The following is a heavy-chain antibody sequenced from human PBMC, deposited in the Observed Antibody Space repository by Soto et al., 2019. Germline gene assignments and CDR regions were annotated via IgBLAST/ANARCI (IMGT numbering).Heavy chain of an antibody. CDR2: INPNSGGT. CDR1: GYTFTGYY. J-gene: IGHJ5*02. Sequence: ASVKVSCKASGYTFTGYYMHWVRQAPGQGLEWMGWINPNSGGTNYAQKFQGRVTMTRDTSISTAYMELSRLRSDDTAVYYCVRRHVSATGIDWFDPWGHGTLVTVSS. V-gene: IGHV1-2*02. CDR3: VRRHVSATGIDWFDP. D-gene: IGHD6-13*01.